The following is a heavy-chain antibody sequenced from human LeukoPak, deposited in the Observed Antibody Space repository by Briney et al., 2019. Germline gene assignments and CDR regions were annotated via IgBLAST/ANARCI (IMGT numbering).Heavy chain of an antibody. Sequence: SETLSLTCTVSGGSISSYYWSWIRQPPGKGLEWIGYIYYSGSTNYNPSLKSRVTISVDTSKNQFSLKLSSVTAADTAVYYCASEGTNCTNGVCYRGDYWGQGTLAPVSS. J-gene: IGHJ4*02. D-gene: IGHD2-8*01. CDR1: GGSISSYY. CDR2: IYYSGST. CDR3: ASEGTNCTNGVCYRGDY. V-gene: IGHV4-59*08.